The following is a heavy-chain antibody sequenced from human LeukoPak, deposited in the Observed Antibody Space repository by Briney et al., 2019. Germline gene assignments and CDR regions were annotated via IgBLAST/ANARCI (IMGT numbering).Heavy chain of an antibody. J-gene: IGHJ4*02. Sequence: ATVKVSCKVSGYTLTELSMHWVRQAPGKGLEWMGGFDIEDGETIYAQKFQGRVTMTEDTSTDTAYMELSSLRSEDTAVYYCATLKDRYCSSTSCDTGDYWGQGTLVTVSS. D-gene: IGHD2-2*02. V-gene: IGHV1-24*01. CDR1: GYTLTELS. CDR3: ATLKDRYCSSTSCDTGDY. CDR2: FDIEDGET.